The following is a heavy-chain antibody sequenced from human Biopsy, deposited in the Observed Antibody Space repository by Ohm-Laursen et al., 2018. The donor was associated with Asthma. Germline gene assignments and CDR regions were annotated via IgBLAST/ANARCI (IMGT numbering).Heavy chain of an antibody. CDR2: VNTGNGDT. J-gene: IGHJ3*01. CDR3: ARTYYDFLTGQVKDVFGV. CDR1: GYNFISFA. Sequence: ASVKVSCKTSGYNFISFAIHWVRQAPGQRLEWMGWVNTGNGDTKYSQRFQGRVTITRDTSASTAYMELRSLRSEDTATYYCARTYYDFLTGQVKDVFGVWGQGTMVTVSS. V-gene: IGHV1-3*04. D-gene: IGHD3-9*01.